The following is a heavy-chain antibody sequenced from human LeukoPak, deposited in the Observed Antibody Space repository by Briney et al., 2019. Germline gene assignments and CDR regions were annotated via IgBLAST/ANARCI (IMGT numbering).Heavy chain of an antibody. CDR3: AKDLKYSSSANFDY. Sequence: GGSLRLSCAASGFTFSSYGMHWVRQAPGKGLEWVAVIWYDGSNKYYADSVKGRFTISRDNSKNTLYLQMNSLRAEDTAVYYCAKDLKYSSSANFDYWGQGTLVTDAS. V-gene: IGHV3-33*06. D-gene: IGHD6-6*01. CDR1: GFTFSSYG. J-gene: IGHJ4*02. CDR2: IWYDGSNK.